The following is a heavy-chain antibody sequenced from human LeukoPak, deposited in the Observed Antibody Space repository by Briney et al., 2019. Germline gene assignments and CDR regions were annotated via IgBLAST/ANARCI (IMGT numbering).Heavy chain of an antibody. D-gene: IGHD4-23*01. CDR1: GFTVSSNY. V-gene: IGHV3-53*01. CDR2: IYSGGST. J-gene: IGHJ4*02. CDR3: ARHVLFYGGNSNYFDY. Sequence: PGGSLRLSCAASGFTVSSNYMSWVRQAPGKGLEWVSVIYSGGSTYYADSVKGRLTISRDNSKNTLYLQMNSLRVEDTAVYYCARHVLFYGGNSNYFDYWGQGTLVTVSS.